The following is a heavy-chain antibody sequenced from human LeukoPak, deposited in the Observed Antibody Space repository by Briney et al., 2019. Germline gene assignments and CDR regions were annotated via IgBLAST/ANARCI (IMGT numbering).Heavy chain of an antibody. J-gene: IGHJ5*01. Sequence: GGSLRLSCAASGFTFSAYGVHWLRQAPGKGLEWVAVIPYDSSNKYYTDSVQGRFTISRDNSKNTLYLQMNSLRADDTAVYYCAKNRIPTSITPDSWGQGTLVTVSS. D-gene: IGHD2-2*02. CDR3: AKNRIPTSITPDS. CDR2: IPYDSSNK. CDR1: GFTFSAYG. V-gene: IGHV3-30*18.